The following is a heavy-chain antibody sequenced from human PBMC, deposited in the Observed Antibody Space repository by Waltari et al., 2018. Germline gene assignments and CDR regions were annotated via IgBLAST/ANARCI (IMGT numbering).Heavy chain of an antibody. CDR1: GFTFSGNA. CDR3: VKDIFRWAFDI. CDR2: IGSDLNT. J-gene: IGHJ3*02. Sequence: EVELLESGGGLVQPGGSLRLSCTTSGFTFSGNAMGWVRQAPGKGLEGVSGIGSDLNTNYADYVKGRFTIARDNSKNTLYLQMNSLRAEDTALYYCVKDIFRWAFDIWGQGTMVTVSS. D-gene: IGHD3-9*01. V-gene: IGHV3-23*01.